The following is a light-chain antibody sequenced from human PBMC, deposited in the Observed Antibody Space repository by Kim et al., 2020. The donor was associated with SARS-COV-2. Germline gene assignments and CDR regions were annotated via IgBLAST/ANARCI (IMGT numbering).Light chain of an antibody. CDR3: QHADSLPWA. V-gene: IGKV1-12*01. CDR1: QGISTW. J-gene: IGKJ1*01. Sequence: AYLGDRVTITGRASQGISTWLAWYQQKPGKGPKLLIHSASTLQSWVPSRFSGSGSGTDFTLTISSLQAEDSATYYCQHADSLPWAFGQGTKVDIK. CDR2: SAS.